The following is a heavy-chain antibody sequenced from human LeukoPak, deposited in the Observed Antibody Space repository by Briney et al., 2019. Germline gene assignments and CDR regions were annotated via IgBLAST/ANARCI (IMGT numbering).Heavy chain of an antibody. J-gene: IGHJ5*02. Sequence: SVKVSCKASGGTFISYAISWVRQAPGQGREWMGGIIPIFGTANYAQKFQGRVTITADESTSTAYMELSSLRSEDTAVYYCARELPPNPNPNPNPHRLRYYYDSSAYNWFDPWGQGTLVTVSS. CDR3: ARELPPNPNPNPNPHRLRYYYDSSAYNWFDP. CDR1: GGTFISYA. D-gene: IGHD3-22*01. V-gene: IGHV1-69*13. CDR2: IIPIFGTA.